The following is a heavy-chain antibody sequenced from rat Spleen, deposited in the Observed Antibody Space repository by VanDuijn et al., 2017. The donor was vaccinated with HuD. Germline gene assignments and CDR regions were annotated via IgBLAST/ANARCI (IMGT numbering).Heavy chain of an antibody. V-gene: IGHV5-31*01. CDR3: ARQGSYYGYNGGNWFAY. Sequence: EVQLVESGGDLVQPGRSLKLSCAASGFTFNNYWMTWIRQAPGKGLEWVASITNFAGRTHYPDSVKGRFTISRGIAKSTLFLQMNSLKSEDTATYYCARQGSYYGYNGGNWFAYWGQGTLVTVSS. CDR1: GFTFNNYW. J-gene: IGHJ3*01. CDR2: ITNFAGRT. D-gene: IGHD1-9*01.